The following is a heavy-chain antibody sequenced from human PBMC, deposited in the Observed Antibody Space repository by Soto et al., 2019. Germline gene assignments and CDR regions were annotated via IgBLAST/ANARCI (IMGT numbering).Heavy chain of an antibody. D-gene: IGHD3-9*01. Sequence: GGSLRLSCAASGLTFSSYAMSWVRQAPGKGLEWVSAISGSGGSTYYADSVKGRFTISRDNSKNTLYLQMNSLRAEDTAVYYCAKVGRILTGYSYYFDYWGQGTLVTVSS. CDR2: ISGSGGST. CDR1: GLTFSSYA. J-gene: IGHJ4*02. CDR3: AKVGRILTGYSYYFDY. V-gene: IGHV3-23*01.